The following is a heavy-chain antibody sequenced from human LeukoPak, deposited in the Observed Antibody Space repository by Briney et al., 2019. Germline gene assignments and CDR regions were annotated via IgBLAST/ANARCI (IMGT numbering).Heavy chain of an antibody. CDR2: IKQDGSEK. CDR3: ARDLGDDFDY. CDR1: GFAFSNTG. V-gene: IGHV3-7*01. Sequence: GGSLRLSCATSGFAFSNTGMTWVRQAPDRGLEWVANIKQDGSEKYYVDSVKGRFTISRDNAKNSLYLQMNSLRAEDTAVYYCARDLGDDFDYWGQGTLVTVSS. J-gene: IGHJ4*02. D-gene: IGHD1-26*01.